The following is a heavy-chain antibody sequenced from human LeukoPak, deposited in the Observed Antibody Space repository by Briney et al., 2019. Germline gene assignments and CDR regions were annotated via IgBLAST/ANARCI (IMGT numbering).Heavy chain of an antibody. J-gene: IGHJ3*02. CDR2: VNHSGAT. CDR1: GGSFSDYH. CDR3: AREILTGSAADAFDI. D-gene: IGHD3-9*01. Sequence: SETLSLTCADYGGSFSDYHWSWVRQPPGKGLEWIGEVNHSGATKFNPSLKSRVTISVDTSKNQFSLRLSSVTAADTAVYYCAREILTGSAADAFDIWGQGTMVTVSS. V-gene: IGHV4-34*01.